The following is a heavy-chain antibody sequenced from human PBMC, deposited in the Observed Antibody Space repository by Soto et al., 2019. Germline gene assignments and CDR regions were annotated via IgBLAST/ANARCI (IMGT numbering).Heavy chain of an antibody. CDR2: ISSDGINK. Sequence: GGSLRLSCAASGFAFSTYAMHWVRQAPGKGLEWVAVISSDGINKYYADSLKGRFTISRDNSQNTLYLQMNSLRAEDTAVYSCAKPYYDILTAYPPSLWGQGTPVTVSS. D-gene: IGHD3-9*01. J-gene: IGHJ4*02. CDR1: GFAFSTYA. V-gene: IGHV3-30-3*01. CDR3: AKPYYDILTAYPPSL.